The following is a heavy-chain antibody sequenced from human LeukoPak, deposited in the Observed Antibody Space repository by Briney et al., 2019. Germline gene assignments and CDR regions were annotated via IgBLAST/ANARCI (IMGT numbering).Heavy chain of an antibody. Sequence: GGSLRLSCAASGFTFSSYGMHWVRQAPGKGLEWVAVISYDGSNKYYADSVKGRFTISRDNSKNTLYLQMNSLRAEDTAVYYCAKDGMGYGMDVWGQGTTVTVSS. J-gene: IGHJ6*02. CDR1: GFTFSSYG. CDR3: AKDGMGYGMDV. CDR2: ISYDGSNK. V-gene: IGHV3-30*18.